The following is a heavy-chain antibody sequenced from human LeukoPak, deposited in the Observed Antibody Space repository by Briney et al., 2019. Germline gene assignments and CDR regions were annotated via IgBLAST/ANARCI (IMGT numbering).Heavy chain of an antibody. D-gene: IGHD2-21*01. CDR2: ILPILGSA. CDR1: GGSFSSST. V-gene: IGHV1-69*16. CDR3: ATGVRAIPIYY. Sequence: SVKVSCKASGGSFSSSTLSWVRQAPGQGPEWMGGILPILGSATYAQKFQGRVTITTDESTNTAYMELRSLRSDDTAVFYCATGVRAIPIYYWGQKTLVTVSS. J-gene: IGHJ4*02.